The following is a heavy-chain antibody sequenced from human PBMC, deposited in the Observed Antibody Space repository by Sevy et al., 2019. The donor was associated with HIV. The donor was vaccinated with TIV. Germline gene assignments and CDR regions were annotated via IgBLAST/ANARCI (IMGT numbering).Heavy chain of an antibody. CDR3: ATAGYDILTGFETDDAFDI. CDR1: GDSVSSNSAA. V-gene: IGHV6-1*01. J-gene: IGHJ3*02. D-gene: IGHD3-9*01. CDR2: TYYRSKWYN. Sequence: SQTLSLTCAISGDSVSSNSAAWNWIRQSPSRGLEWLGRTYYRSKWYNDYAVSVKSRITINPDTSENQFSLQLNSVTPEDTAVYYCATAGYDILTGFETDDAFDIWGQGTMVTVSS.